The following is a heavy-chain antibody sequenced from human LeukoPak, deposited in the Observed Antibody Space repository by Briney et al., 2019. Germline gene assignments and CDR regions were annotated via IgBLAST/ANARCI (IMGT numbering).Heavy chain of an antibody. V-gene: IGHV6-1*01. CDR1: GDSISSNSAA. D-gene: IGHD2-21*01. CDR3: CHSLSGRTGAFDI. J-gene: IGHJ3*02. Sequence: SQTLSLTCAISGDSISSNSAAWNWIRQSPSRGLEWLERTYYRSKWYNDYAVSVKSRITINPDTSKNQFSLQLDSVTPEDTAVYYCCHSLSGRTGAFDIWGRETVVTVSS. CDR2: TYYRSKWYN.